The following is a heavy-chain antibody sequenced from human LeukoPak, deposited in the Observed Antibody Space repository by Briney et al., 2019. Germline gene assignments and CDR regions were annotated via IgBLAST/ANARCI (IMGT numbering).Heavy chain of an antibody. CDR2: IYYSGST. Sequence: SETLSLTCTVSGGSIGSSSYYWGWIRQPPGKGLNWIGSIYYSGSTYYNPSLKSRVTISVDTSKNQFSLKLSSVTAADTAVYYCARDVGTAAIGDDVFDIWGQGTMVTVSS. J-gene: IGHJ3*02. CDR3: ARDVGTAAIGDDVFDI. D-gene: IGHD2-2*02. V-gene: IGHV4-39*07. CDR1: GGSIGSSSYY.